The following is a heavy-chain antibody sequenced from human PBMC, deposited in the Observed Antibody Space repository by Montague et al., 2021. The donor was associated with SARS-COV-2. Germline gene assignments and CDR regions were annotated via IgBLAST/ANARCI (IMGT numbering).Heavy chain of an antibody. CDR2: IYYSGST. CDR3: ARGEGVMVYVYGMDV. V-gene: IGHV4-31*03. CDR1: GDSISSGGYY. Sequence: TLSLTCTVSGDSISSGGYYWSWIRKHPGKGLEWIGYIYYSGSTNYNPSLKSRLTISVDTSKNQFSLKLSSVTAADTAVYYCARGEGVMVYVYGMDVWGQGTTVTVSS. D-gene: IGHD2-8*01. J-gene: IGHJ6*02.